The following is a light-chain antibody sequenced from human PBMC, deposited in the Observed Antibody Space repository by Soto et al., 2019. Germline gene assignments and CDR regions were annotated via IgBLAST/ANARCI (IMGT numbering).Light chain of an antibody. CDR3: QQYETSPRA. V-gene: IGKV3-20*01. CDR2: GAS. CDR1: QTISGNS. J-gene: IGKJ1*01. Sequence: IILTQSPGTLSLSPGERATLSCRASQTISGNSLAWYQQRPGQSPRLLIYGASSRATGIPDRFVGSGSGRDFTLTISRLEPDDLAVYYCQQYETSPRAFGQWTKVEIK.